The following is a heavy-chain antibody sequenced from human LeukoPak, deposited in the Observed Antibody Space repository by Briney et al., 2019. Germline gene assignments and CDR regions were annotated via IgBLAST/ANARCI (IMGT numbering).Heavy chain of an antibody. CDR3: ARGAFNYDFWSGYPEGYYFDY. D-gene: IGHD3-3*01. CDR1: GYSFTSYW. J-gene: IGHJ4*02. Sequence: GGSLKISCKGSGYSFTSYWIGWVRQMPGKGLEWMGIIYPGDSDTRYSPSFQGQVTISADKSISTAYLQWSSLKASDTAMYYCARGAFNYDFWSGYPEGYYFDYWGQGTLVTVSS. V-gene: IGHV5-51*01. CDR2: IYPGDSDT.